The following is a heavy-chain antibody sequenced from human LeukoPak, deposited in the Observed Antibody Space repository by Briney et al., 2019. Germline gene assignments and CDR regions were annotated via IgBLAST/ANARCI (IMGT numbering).Heavy chain of an antibody. D-gene: IGHD2-2*01. CDR2: IYYSGST. J-gene: IGHJ6*03. CDR3: ARGMGYCSSTSCYFLYYYYMDV. Sequence: PSETLSLTCTVSGGSISSYYWSWIRQPPGKGLEWIGYIYYSGSTNYNPSLKSRATISVDTSKNQFSLKLSSVTAADTAVYYCARGMGYCSSTSCYFLYYYYMDVWGKGTTVTVSS. CDR1: GGSISSYY. V-gene: IGHV4-59*01.